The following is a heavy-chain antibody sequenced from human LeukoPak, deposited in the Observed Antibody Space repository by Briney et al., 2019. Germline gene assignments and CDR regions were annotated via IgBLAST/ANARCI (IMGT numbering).Heavy chain of an antibody. D-gene: IGHD2-8*01. J-gene: IGHJ4*02. CDR2: IGTAGDT. Sequence: GGSLRLSCAASGFTFGNYDMHWVRQATGKGLEWVSAIGTAGDTYYPGSVGGRFTMSRENAKNSLYLQMTSLTAGDTAVYYCARGANTHFDYWGQGILVTVSS. CDR1: GFTFGNYD. CDR3: ARGANTHFDY. V-gene: IGHV3-13*04.